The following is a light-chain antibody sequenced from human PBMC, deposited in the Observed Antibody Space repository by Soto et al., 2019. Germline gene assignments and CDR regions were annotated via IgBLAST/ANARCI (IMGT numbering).Light chain of an antibody. CDR2: DAS. J-gene: IGKJ1*01. CDR1: QNINNW. V-gene: IGKV1-5*01. Sequence: DIQMTQSPSTLSASIGDRVTITCRASQNINNWIAWYQQKPGKAPKFLIYDASTLESGVPSRFSGSGFGTEFSLTISSLQPDDFATYYCQQYNSYSFGQGTKV. CDR3: QQYNSYS.